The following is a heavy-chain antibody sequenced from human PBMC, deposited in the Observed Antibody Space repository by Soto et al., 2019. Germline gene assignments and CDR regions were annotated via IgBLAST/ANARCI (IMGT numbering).Heavy chain of an antibody. CDR2: ISGSGDST. V-gene: IGHV3-23*01. J-gene: IGHJ4*02. CDR1: GFTFSVYA. Sequence: EVRLLESGGGLVQPGGSLRLSCAASGFTFSVYAMSWVRQAPGKGLEWVSGISGSGDSTHYADSVKGRFTVSRDNSKSMLYLQTDSLRAEDPAIFYRSKALYGGFTYWGQGTLVTVSS. D-gene: IGHD3-10*01. CDR3: SKALYGGFTY.